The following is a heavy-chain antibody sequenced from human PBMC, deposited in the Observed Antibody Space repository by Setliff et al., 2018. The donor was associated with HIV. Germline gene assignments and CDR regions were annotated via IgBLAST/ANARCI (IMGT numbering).Heavy chain of an antibody. Sequence: SVMVSCKASGYTFTNYDINWVRQVTGQGLEWMGGIIPISGATNYAQEFQGRLTITADESTGTAYMELRSLRSEDTAVYYCARGPFQENRGSYGEFFYYYYHMDVWGGGTTVTVSS. J-gene: IGHJ6*03. CDR3: ARGPFQENRGSYGEFFYYYYHMDV. CDR1: GYTFTNYD. V-gene: IGHV1-69*13. CDR2: IIPISGAT. D-gene: IGHD1-26*01.